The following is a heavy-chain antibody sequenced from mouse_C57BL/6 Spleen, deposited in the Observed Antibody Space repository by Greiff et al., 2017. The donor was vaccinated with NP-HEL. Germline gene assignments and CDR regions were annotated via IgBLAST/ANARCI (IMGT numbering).Heavy chain of an antibody. CDR1: GFTFSSYG. J-gene: IGHJ3*01. CDR3: ARRTANPFAY. V-gene: IGHV5-6*01. CDR2: ISSGGSYT. Sequence: EVQLVESGGDLVKPGGSLKLSCAASGFTFSSYGMSWVRQTPDKRLEWVATISSGGSYTYYPDSVKGRFTISRDNAKNTLYLQMSSLKSEDTAMYYCARRTANPFAYWGQGTLVTVSA.